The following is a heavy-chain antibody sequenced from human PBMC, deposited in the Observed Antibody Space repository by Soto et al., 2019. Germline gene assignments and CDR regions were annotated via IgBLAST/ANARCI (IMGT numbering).Heavy chain of an antibody. J-gene: IGHJ5*02. V-gene: IGHV4-30-4*01. D-gene: IGHD2-15*01. Sequence: SETLSLTCTVSGGSISSGDYYWSWIRQPPGKGLEWIGYIYYSGSTYYNPSLKSRVTISVDTSKNQFSPKLSSVTAADTAVYYCARDWGLYCSGGSCHPIDPWGQGTLVTVSS. CDR2: IYYSGST. CDR1: GGSISSGDYY. CDR3: ARDWGLYCSGGSCHPIDP.